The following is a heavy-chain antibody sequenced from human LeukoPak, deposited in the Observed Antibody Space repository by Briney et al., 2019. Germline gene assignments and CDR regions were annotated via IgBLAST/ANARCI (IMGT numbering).Heavy chain of an antibody. CDR1: GFTFSSYE. D-gene: IGHD3-22*01. CDR2: ISSGGSTI. Sequence: GGSLRLSCAASGFTFSSYEMNRVRQAPGKGLEWVSYISSGGSTIYYADSVKGRFTISRDNAKNSLYLQMSSLRAEDTAVYYCARQRFSTMIVVVIGEFDYWGQGTLVTVSS. CDR3: ARQRFSTMIVVVIGEFDY. V-gene: IGHV3-48*03. J-gene: IGHJ4*02.